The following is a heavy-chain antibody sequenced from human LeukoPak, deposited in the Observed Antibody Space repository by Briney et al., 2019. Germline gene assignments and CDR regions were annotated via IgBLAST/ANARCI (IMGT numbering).Heavy chain of an antibody. Sequence: VASVRVSCAASGYTSTSYDINWVRQATGQGLEWMGWMYHNRGNKGYAQKFQGRVTMTRNTSISTAYMELSSLRSEDTAVYYCARGLYSSGWYGRDAFDIWGQGTMVTVSS. CDR1: GYTSTSYD. CDR3: ARGLYSSGWYGRDAFDI. V-gene: IGHV1-8*01. CDR2: MYHNRGNK. D-gene: IGHD6-19*01. J-gene: IGHJ3*02.